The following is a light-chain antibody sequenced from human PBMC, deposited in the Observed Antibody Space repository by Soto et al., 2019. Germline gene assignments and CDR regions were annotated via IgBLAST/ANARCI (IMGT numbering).Light chain of an antibody. Sequence: EVVLTQSPGTLSLSPGQRATLSCRASQSVSSGFLAWYQQKPGQAPRLLIYGASTRATGIPDRFSGSGSGTDFTLTISRLEPEDFAVYYCQQYSNSPRTFGQGTKVEI. J-gene: IGKJ1*01. CDR2: GAS. CDR3: QQYSNSPRT. CDR1: QSVSSGF. V-gene: IGKV3-20*01.